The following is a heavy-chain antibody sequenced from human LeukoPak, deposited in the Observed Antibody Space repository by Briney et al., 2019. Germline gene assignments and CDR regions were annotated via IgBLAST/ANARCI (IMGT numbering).Heavy chain of an antibody. CDR2: INHSGIT. CDR1: GRSFSGYY. CDR3: ARVALPSQN. J-gene: IGHJ4*02. V-gene: IGHV4-34*01. Sequence: PSETLSLTCAVYGRSFSGYYWSWIRQAPGKGLEWIGEINHSGITNYNPSLKSRVTLSVDTSNNQFSLKLSSVTAADTAVYYCARVALPSQNWGQGTLVTVSS.